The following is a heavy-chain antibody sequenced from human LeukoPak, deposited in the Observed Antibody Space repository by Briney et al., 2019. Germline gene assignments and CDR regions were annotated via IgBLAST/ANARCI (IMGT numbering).Heavy chain of an antibody. CDR1: GGSISSYY. Sequence: SETLSLTCTVAGGSISSYYWSWIRQPPGKGREWIGYIYYSGSTNYNHSLKSRVTISVDTSKNQFSLKLSSVTAADTAVYYCARRAHDSSGYYYNYWGQGTLVTVSS. J-gene: IGHJ4*02. V-gene: IGHV4-59*08. CDR2: IYYSGST. CDR3: ARRAHDSSGYYYNY. D-gene: IGHD3-22*01.